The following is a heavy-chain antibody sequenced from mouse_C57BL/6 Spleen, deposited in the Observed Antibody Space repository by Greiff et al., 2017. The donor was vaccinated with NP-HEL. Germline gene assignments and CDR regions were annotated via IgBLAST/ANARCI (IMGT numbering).Heavy chain of an antibody. D-gene: IGHD2-4*01. V-gene: IGHV5-17*01. CDR1: GFTFSDYG. J-gene: IGHJ4*01. CDR3: ARRSYDYFYAMGY. Sequence: EVKLVESGGGLVKPGGSLKLSCAASGFTFSDYGMHWVRQAPEKGLEWVAYISSGSSTIYYADTVKGRFTISRDNAKNTLFLQMTSLRSEDTAMYYCARRSYDYFYAMGYWGQGASVTVSS. CDR2: ISSGSSTI.